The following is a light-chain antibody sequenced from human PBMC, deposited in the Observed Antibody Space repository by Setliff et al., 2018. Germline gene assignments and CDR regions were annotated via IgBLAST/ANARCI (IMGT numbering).Light chain of an antibody. Sequence: QPALAQPPSVSGAPGQRVTISCTGSSSNIGAGYDVHWYQQLPGTAPKLLIYGNSNRPSGVPDRFSGSKSGTSASPAITGLQAEDEADYYCQSYDSSLSGGVFGTGTKVTVL. CDR3: QSYDSSLSGGV. CDR1: SSNIGAGYD. CDR2: GNS. J-gene: IGLJ1*01. V-gene: IGLV1-40*01.